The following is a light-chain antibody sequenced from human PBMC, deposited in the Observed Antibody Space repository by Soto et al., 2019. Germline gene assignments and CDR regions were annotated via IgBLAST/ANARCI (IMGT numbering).Light chain of an antibody. V-gene: IGKV3-20*01. J-gene: IGKJ2*01. CDR1: QSVSSSY. Sequence: EIVLTQSPGTLSLSPGERATLSCRASQSVSSSYLSWYQQKPGQAPRLRIYGASSRATGIPDRFSGSGSGTDFTLTISRLEPEGFAVYYCQPYGSSPETFGQGTKLEIK. CDR3: QPYGSSPET. CDR2: GAS.